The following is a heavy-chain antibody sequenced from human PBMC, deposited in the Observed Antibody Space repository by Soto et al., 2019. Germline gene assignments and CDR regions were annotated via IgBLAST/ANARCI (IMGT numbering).Heavy chain of an antibody. CDR3: ARELVAKGDALDY. V-gene: IGHV3-33*01. CDR1: GFTFSSYG. Sequence: QVQLVESGGGVVQPGRSLRLSCAASGFTFSSYGMHWVRQAPGKGLEWVAVIWYDGSNKYYADSVKGRFTISRDNSKNTLYLQMNSLRAEDTAVYYCARELVAKGDALDYWGQGTLVTVSS. CDR2: IWYDGSNK. D-gene: IGHD5-12*01. J-gene: IGHJ4*02.